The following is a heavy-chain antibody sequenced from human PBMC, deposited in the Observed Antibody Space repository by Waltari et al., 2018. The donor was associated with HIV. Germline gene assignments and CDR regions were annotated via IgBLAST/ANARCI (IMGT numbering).Heavy chain of an antibody. J-gene: IGHJ6*02. CDR1: GFTFSSYA. Sequence: EVQLLESGGGLVQPGGSLRLSCAASGFTFSSYAMSWVRQAPGKGLEGVSASSGSGGSTDYADSVKGRFTISRDNSKNTLYLQMNSLRAEDTAVYYCAKGHYDFWSGSYYYGMDVWGQGTTVTVSS. CDR3: AKGHYDFWSGSYYYGMDV. D-gene: IGHD3-3*01. V-gene: IGHV3-23*01. CDR2: SSGSGGST.